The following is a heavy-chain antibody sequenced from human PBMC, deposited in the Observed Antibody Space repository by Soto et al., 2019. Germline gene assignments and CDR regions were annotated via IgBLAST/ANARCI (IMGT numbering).Heavy chain of an antibody. D-gene: IGHD3-10*01. CDR2: ISSGSDNI. V-gene: IGHV3-48*02. J-gene: IGHJ6*02. CDR3: TRPGKGVMFYYALDV. Sequence: EVQLVESGGGLLQPGGSRRLSGVASGFTLSGYSMNWVRQAPGKGLEWISYISSGSDNIYYEDSVKGRFTVSRDNAKNSMYQQMNSLRDEDTAGYYCTRPGKGVMFYYALDVWGQGTTVTVSS. CDR1: GFTLSGYS.